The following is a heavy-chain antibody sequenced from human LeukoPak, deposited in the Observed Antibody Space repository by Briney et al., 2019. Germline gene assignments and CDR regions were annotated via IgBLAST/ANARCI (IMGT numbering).Heavy chain of an antibody. J-gene: IGHJ3*02. CDR2: IDSSSSTI. CDR3: ARFIALPGPDAFDI. Sequence: GGSLRLSCEASGFIFSDYNMNWVRQAPGKGLEWLSFIDSSSSTIYYADSVKGRFAISRDSARNSVYLQMNSLRADETAVYFCARFIALPGPDAFDIWGQGTLVTVSS. CDR1: GFIFSDYN. D-gene: IGHD6-13*01. V-gene: IGHV3-48*04.